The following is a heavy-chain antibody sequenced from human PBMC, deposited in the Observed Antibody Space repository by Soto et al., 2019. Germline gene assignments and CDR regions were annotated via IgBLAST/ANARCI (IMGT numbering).Heavy chain of an antibody. CDR1: GGTFSSYT. J-gene: IGHJ4*02. V-gene: IGHV1-69*02. D-gene: IGHD3-10*01. CDR3: ATDSMVRGASRLRD. Sequence: QVQLVQSGAEVKKPGSSVKVSCKASGGTFSSYTISWVRQAPGQGLEWMGRIIPILGIANYAQKFQGRVTITADKSTSTAYMELSSLRSEDTAVYYCATDSMVRGASRLRDWGQGTLVTVSS. CDR2: IIPILGIA.